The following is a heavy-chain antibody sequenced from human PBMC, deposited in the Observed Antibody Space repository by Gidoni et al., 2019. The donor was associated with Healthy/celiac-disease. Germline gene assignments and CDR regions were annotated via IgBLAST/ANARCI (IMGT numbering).Heavy chain of an antibody. CDR3: ARDRHQLAGGGGRSSDYYYYYMDV. CDR1: GGSISSGSYY. CDR2: IYTSGIT. V-gene: IGHV4-61*02. J-gene: IGHJ6*03. Sequence: QVQLQESGPGLVKPSQTLSLPCTVSGGSISSGSYYWSWLRQPAGKGLEWIGRIYTSGITNYTPSRKSRVTISVDTSKNQVSLKLSSVTAADTAVYYCARDRHQLAGGGGRSSDYYYYYMDVWGKGTTVTVSS. D-gene: IGHD6-13*01.